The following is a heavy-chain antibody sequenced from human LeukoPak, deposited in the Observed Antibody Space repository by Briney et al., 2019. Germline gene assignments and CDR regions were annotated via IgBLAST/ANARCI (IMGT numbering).Heavy chain of an antibody. D-gene: IGHD3-9*01. J-gene: IGHJ4*02. V-gene: IGHV3-30*02. Sequence: GGSLRLSCAASGFTFSSYGMHWVRQAPGKGLEWVAFIRYDGSNKYYADSVKGRFTISRDNSKNTLYLQMNSLRTEDTAVYYCAKDLPPDYDILTGYLDYWGQGTLVTVSS. CDR1: GFTFSSYG. CDR3: AKDLPPDYDILTGYLDY. CDR2: IRYDGSNK.